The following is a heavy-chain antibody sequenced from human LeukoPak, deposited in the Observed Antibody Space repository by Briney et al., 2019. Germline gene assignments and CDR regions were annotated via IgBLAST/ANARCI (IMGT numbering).Heavy chain of an antibody. V-gene: IGHV4-39*01. CDR1: GGSVSSTTYY. CDR2: INYSGST. J-gene: IGHJ4*02. D-gene: IGHD3-10*01. CDR3: ARYVVYGSGKYYFDY. Sequence: PSETLSLTCTVSGGSVSSTTYYWSWIRQPPGKGLEWIASINYSGSTYYNPSLKSRVTISVDTSENQFSLKLSSVTAADTAVFYCARYVVYGSGKYYFDYWGQGTLVTVSS.